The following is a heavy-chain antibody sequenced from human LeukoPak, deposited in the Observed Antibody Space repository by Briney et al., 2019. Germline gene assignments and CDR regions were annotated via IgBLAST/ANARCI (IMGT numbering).Heavy chain of an antibody. CDR1: GYTFTSYG. CDR2: ISAYNGNT. Sequence: ASVKVSCKASGYTFTSYGISWVRQAPGQGLEWMGWISAYNGNTNYAQKLQGRVTMTTDTSTSTAYMELRSLRSEDTAVYYCARAPVIAAAGDYYYMDVWGKGTTVTISS. CDR3: ARAPVIAAAGDYYYMDV. J-gene: IGHJ6*03. D-gene: IGHD6-13*01. V-gene: IGHV1-18*01.